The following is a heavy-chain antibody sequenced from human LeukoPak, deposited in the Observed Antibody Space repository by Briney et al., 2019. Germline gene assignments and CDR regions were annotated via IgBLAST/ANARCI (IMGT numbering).Heavy chain of an antibody. V-gene: IGHV3-23*01. CDR3: AKEGPYYDILTGYYSGVYFDY. CDR2: ISGSGGST. CDR1: GFTFSSYE. Sequence: PGGSLRLSCAASGFTFSSYEMNWVRQAPGKGLEWVSAISGSGGSTYYADSVKGRFTISRDNSKNTLYLQMNSLRAEDTAVYYCAKEGPYYDILTGYYSGVYFDYWGQGTLVTVSS. D-gene: IGHD3-9*01. J-gene: IGHJ4*02.